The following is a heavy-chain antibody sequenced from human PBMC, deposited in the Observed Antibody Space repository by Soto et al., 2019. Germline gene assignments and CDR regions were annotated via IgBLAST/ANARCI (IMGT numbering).Heavy chain of an antibody. CDR2: IYYSGST. D-gene: IGHD1-20*01. CDR1: GGSISSGDYY. J-gene: IGHJ6*02. CDR3: ARDNSYNWKFGRSAGMDV. Sequence: SETLSLTCTVSGGSISSGDYYWSWIRQPPGKGLEWIGYIYYSGSTYYNPSLKSRVTISVDTSRNQFSLKLSSVTAADTAVYYCARDNSYNWKFGRSAGMDVWGQGTTVTVSS. V-gene: IGHV4-30-4*01.